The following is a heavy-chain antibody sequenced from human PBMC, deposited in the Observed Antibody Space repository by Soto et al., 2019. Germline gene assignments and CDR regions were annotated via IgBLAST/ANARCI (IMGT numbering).Heavy chain of an antibody. CDR2: IYYSGST. CDR3: ARAEGLVEMATI. Sequence: QVQLQESGPGLVKPSETLSLTCTVSGGSISSYYWNWIRQPPGKGLEWIGYIYYSGSTNYNPSLKSRVTISVDTSKNQFSLKLSSVTAADTAVYYCARAEGLVEMATIWGQGTLVTVSS. CDR1: GGSISSYY. J-gene: IGHJ4*02. D-gene: IGHD5-12*01. V-gene: IGHV4-59*01.